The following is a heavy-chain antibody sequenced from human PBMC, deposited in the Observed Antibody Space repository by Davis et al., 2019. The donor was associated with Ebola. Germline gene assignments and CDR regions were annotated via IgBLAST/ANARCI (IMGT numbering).Heavy chain of an antibody. D-gene: IGHD3-22*01. CDR2: ISSSGSTI. V-gene: IGHV3-11*01. J-gene: IGHJ4*02. CDR3: ARDLAVIDY. CDR1: GFTFSSYY. Sequence: GESLKISCAASGFTFSSYYMSWIRQAPGKGLEWVSYISSSGSTIYYVDSVKGRFTISRDDAKNSLYLQMNSLRAEDTAVYYCARDLAVIDYWGQGTLVTVSS.